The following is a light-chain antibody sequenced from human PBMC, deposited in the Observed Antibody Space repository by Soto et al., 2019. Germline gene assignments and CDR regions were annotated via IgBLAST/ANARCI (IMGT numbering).Light chain of an antibody. CDR2: AAS. CDR3: LQDYKYPRT. V-gene: IGKV1-6*01. Sequence: AIQMTQSPSSLSASVGDRVTITCRASQGIRNELGWYQQRPGKAPKLLIYAASTLESGVPSRFSASGSGTDFTLTISSLRPEDFATYYCLQDYKYPRTFGQGTKVEIK. CDR1: QGIRNE. J-gene: IGKJ1*01.